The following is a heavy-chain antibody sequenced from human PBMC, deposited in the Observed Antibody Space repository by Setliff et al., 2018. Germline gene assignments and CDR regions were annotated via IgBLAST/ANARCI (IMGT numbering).Heavy chain of an antibody. CDR3: VRDRWKVMVNKGDDAFDL. D-gene: IGHD5-18*01. V-gene: IGHV3-48*04. Sequence: LSLSCAASGFTFSTYSMYWVRQAPGKGLEWISYITGSSVTIYYADSVKGRFTISRDNAKNSLDLQMDSLRGEDTAVYYCVRDRWKVMVNKGDDAFDLWGQGTMVTVSS. J-gene: IGHJ3*01. CDR2: ITGSSVTI. CDR1: GFTFSTYS.